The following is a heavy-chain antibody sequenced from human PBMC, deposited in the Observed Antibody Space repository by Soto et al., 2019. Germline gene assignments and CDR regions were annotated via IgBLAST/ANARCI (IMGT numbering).Heavy chain of an antibody. D-gene: IGHD3-3*01. Sequence: GGSLRLSCAASGFTFSSYAMSWVRQAPGKGLEWVSAISGSGGSTYYADSVKGRFTISRDNSXXTXXXXXXXXRAEDTXXXYCAKDRDFWSGPNYYYGMDVWGQGTTVTVSS. V-gene: IGHV3-23*01. CDR3: AKDRDFWSGPNYYYGMDV. J-gene: IGHJ6*02. CDR2: ISGSGGST. CDR1: GFTFSSYA.